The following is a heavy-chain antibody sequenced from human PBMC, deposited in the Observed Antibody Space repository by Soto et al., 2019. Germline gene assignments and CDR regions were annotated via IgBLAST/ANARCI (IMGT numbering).Heavy chain of an antibody. CDR3: ARIEYCSGGNCYSAFDI. Sequence: VQSGAQVKKPGASVKVSCKASGDTFISSGISWVRQAPGQGLEWMGWISGYKGDTNYAQKFQGRVTLTTETSTSTAYMELRSLTPGDTAIYYCARIEYCSGGNCYSAFDIWGQGTLVTVSS. V-gene: IGHV1-18*01. CDR2: ISGYKGDT. D-gene: IGHD2-15*01. CDR1: GDTFISSG. J-gene: IGHJ3*02.